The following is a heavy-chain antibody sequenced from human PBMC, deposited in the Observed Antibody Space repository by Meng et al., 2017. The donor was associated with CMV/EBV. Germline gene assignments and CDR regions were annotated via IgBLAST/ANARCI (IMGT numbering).Heavy chain of an antibody. V-gene: IGHV3-49*04. CDR1: GFTFGDYA. CDR3: TEGGGYYGSGSYYYGMDV. J-gene: IGHJ6*02. CDR2: IRSKAYGGTT. D-gene: IGHD3-10*01. Sequence: GGSLRLSCTASGFTFGDYAMSWVRQGPGKWLEWVGFIRSKAYGGTTEYAASVKGRFTISRDDSKSIAYLQMNSLKTEDTAVYCCTEGGGYYGSGSYYYGMDVWGQGTTVTVSS.